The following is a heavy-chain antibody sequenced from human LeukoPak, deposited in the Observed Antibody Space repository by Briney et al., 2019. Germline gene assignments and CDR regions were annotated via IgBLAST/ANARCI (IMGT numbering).Heavy chain of an antibody. V-gene: IGHV3-23*01. CDR2: ISADGGST. J-gene: IGHJ6*02. D-gene: IGHD3-10*01. CDR3: AISSYGSGPYYYGMDV. CDR1: GFTLGSDA. Sequence: GGSLRLSCAASGFTLGSDAMSWVLQAPGKGPEWVSAISADGGSTYYTDSVKGRFSISRDHSKNTLYLQMNSMRVEDTAVYYCAISSYGSGPYYYGMDVWGQGTTVTVSS.